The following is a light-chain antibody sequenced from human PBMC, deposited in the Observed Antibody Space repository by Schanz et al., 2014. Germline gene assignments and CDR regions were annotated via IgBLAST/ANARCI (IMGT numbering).Light chain of an antibody. CDR1: SSDIGSYNY. J-gene: IGLJ3*02. V-gene: IGLV2-14*01. Sequence: QSALTQPASVSGSPGQSITISCTGTSSDIGSYNYVSWYQQYPGEAPKLIIYDVTYRPSGVSHRFSGSKSGNTASLTISGLLAEDEADYYCSSYTSTSTLAKFGGGTKLTVL. CDR2: DVT. CDR3: SSYTSTSTLAK.